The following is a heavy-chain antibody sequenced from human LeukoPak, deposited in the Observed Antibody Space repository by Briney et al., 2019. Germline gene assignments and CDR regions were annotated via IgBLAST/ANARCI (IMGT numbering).Heavy chain of an antibody. Sequence: GGSLRLSCAASGFTFSDYHMSWFRQAPGKGLEWLSYITSSGSTIYYADSVKGRFTISRDNAKNSLYLQMNSLRADDTALYYCARCSDWGGDYWGQGTLDTVSS. CDR1: GFTFSDYH. J-gene: IGHJ4*02. CDR2: ITSSGSTI. D-gene: IGHD3-16*01. V-gene: IGHV3-11*04. CDR3: ARCSDWGGDY.